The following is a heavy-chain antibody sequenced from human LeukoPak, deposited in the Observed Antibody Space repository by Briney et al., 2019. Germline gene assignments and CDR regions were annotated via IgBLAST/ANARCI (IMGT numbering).Heavy chain of an antibody. D-gene: IGHD3-3*01. CDR3: ARWFGVADY. V-gene: IGHV4-34*01. CDR1: GGSFSGYY. J-gene: IGHJ4*02. CDR2: INHSGST. Sequence: PSEILSLTCAVYGGSFSGYYWSWIRQPPGKGLEWIGEINHSGSTNYNPSLKSRVTISVDTSKNQFSLKLSSVTAADTAVYYCARWFGVADYWGQGTLVTVSS.